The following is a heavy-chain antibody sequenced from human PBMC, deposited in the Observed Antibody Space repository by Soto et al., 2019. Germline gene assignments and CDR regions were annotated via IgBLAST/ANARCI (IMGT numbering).Heavy chain of an antibody. CDR2: IYYSGST. V-gene: IGHV4-59*01. D-gene: IGHD1-20*01. CDR3: ARDDNWNYGMDV. J-gene: IGHJ6*02. Sequence: SETLSLTCTVSGGSISSYYWSWIRQPPGKGLEWIGYIYYSGSTNYNPSLKSRVTISVDTSKNQFSLKLSSVTAADTAVYYCARDDNWNYGMDVWGQGTTVTVSS. CDR1: GGSISSYY.